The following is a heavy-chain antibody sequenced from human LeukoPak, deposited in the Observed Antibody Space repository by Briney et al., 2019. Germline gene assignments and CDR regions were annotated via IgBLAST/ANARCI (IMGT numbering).Heavy chain of an antibody. Sequence: GASVKVSCKASGGTFSSYAISWVRQAPGQGLEWMGGIIPIFGTANYAQKFQGRVTITADKSTSTAYMELSSLRSEDTAVYYCARDKPPVVVVVAAHDAYDAFDIWGQGTVVTVSS. CDR3: ARDKPPVVVVVAAHDAYDAFDI. V-gene: IGHV1-69*06. CDR2: IIPIFGTA. CDR1: GGTFSSYA. D-gene: IGHD2-15*01. J-gene: IGHJ3*02.